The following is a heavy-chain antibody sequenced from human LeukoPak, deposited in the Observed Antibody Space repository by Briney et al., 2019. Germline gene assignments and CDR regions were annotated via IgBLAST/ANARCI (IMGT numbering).Heavy chain of an antibody. CDR3: ARHSSGWSFDY. D-gene: IGHD3-22*01. CDR2: IYSGGST. J-gene: IGHJ4*02. Sequence: PGGSLRLSCAASGFTVSSNYMSWVRQAPGKGLEWVSVIYSGGSTYYADSVKGRFTISRDNSKNTLYLQMNSLRAEDTAVYYCARHSSGWSFDYWGQGTLVTVSS. V-gene: IGHV3-66*04. CDR1: GFTVSSNY.